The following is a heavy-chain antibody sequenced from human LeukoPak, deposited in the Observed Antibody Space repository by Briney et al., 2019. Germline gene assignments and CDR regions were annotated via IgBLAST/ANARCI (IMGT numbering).Heavy chain of an antibody. CDR2: IRQDGSEK. V-gene: IGHV3-7*01. D-gene: IGHD2-2*01. Sequence: PGGSLRLSCAASGFTFDDYAMNWVRQAPGKGLEWVANIRQDGSEKYYVDSVKGRFTISRDNAKNSLYLQMNSLRAEDTAVYYCARDHCSSTSCPNWFDPWGQGTLVTVSS. CDR3: ARDHCSSTSCPNWFDP. J-gene: IGHJ5*02. CDR1: GFTFDDYA.